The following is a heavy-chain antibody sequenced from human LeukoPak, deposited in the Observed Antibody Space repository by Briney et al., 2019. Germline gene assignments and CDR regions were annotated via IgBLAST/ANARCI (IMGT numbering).Heavy chain of an antibody. CDR3: ARETPYRGSGWYYYY. V-gene: IGHV3-30-3*01. D-gene: IGHD6-19*01. Sequence: GGSLRLSCAASGFTFSSYAMHWVRQAPGKGLEWVAVISYDGSNKYYADSVKGRFTISRDNSKNTLYLQMNILRAEDTAVYYCARETPYRGSGWYYYYWGQGTLVTVSS. J-gene: IGHJ4*02. CDR2: ISYDGSNK. CDR1: GFTFSSYA.